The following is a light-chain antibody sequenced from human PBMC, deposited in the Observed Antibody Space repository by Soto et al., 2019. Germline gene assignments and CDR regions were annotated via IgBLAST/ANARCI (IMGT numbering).Light chain of an antibody. V-gene: IGKV4-1*01. Sequence: DIVMTQSPDSLTVSLGERATFNCKSSQSVLYSSNNKNYLAWYQQKPGQPPKLLIYWASTRESGVPDRFSGSGSGPDFTLTISSLQAEDVAVYYCQQYYITPFPFGPGTKVDIK. J-gene: IGKJ3*01. CDR3: QQYYITPFP. CDR1: QSVLYSSNNKNY. CDR2: WAS.